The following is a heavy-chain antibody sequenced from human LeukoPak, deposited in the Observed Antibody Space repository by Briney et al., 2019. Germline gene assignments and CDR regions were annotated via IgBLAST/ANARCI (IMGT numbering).Heavy chain of an antibody. V-gene: IGHV4-4*07. Sequence: SETLSLTCTVSGGSISSYYWSWIRQPAGKGLEWIGRIYTSGSTNYNPSLKSRVTMSVDTSKNQFSLKLSSVTAADTAVYYCARKYFDFWSCYYTNYNWVDPWGQGTLVTGFS. CDR3: ARKYFDFWSCYYTNYNWVDP. CDR2: IYTSGST. D-gene: IGHD3-3*01. J-gene: IGHJ5*02. CDR1: GGSISSYY.